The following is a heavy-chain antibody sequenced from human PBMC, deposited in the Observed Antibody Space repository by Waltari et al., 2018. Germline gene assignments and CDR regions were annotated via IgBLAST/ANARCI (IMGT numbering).Heavy chain of an antibody. Sequence: QVQLQESGPGLVKPSQTLSLTCTVSGGSISSGYSYWGWIRQPPGKGLEWIGYISHGGSTYYNASLKSRVTISVDMSKNQFSLKLSSVTAADTAVYYCARRGDAAMEFDYWGQGTLVTVSS. V-gene: IGHV4-30-4*08. CDR2: ISHGGST. CDR1: GGSISSGYSY. CDR3: ARRGDAAMEFDY. J-gene: IGHJ4*02. D-gene: IGHD3-16*01.